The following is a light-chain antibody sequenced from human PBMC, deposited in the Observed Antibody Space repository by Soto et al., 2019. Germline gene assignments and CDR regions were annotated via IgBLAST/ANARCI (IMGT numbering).Light chain of an antibody. CDR3: SSYTTSSARV. CDR2: DVS. Sequence: QSVLTQPASVSGSPGQSITISCTGTSSDIGNYNSVSWYQQHPDKAPQLIIYDVSYRPSGVSSRFSGSKFGNTASLTISGLQAADEADYYCSSYTTSSARVFGGGTQLTVL. CDR1: SSDIGNYNS. V-gene: IGLV2-14*03. J-gene: IGLJ7*01.